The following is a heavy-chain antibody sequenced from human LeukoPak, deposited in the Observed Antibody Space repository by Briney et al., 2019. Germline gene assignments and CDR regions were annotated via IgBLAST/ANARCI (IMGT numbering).Heavy chain of an antibody. J-gene: IGHJ4*02. V-gene: IGHV5-51*01. CDR1: GYRFTSYW. CDR2: IYPGDSDT. CDR3: ALGPYYILTGYYDLDY. Sequence: GASLKISCKGSGYRFTSYWIGWVRPMPGKGLEWMGIIYPGDSDTRYSPSFQGQVTISADKSISTAYLQWSSLKASDTAMYYCALGPYYILTGYYDLDYWGQGTLVTVSS. D-gene: IGHD3-9*01.